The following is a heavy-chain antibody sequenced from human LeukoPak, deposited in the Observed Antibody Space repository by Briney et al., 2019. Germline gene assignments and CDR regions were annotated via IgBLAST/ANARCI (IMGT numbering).Heavy chain of an antibody. Sequence: SGGSLRLSCAASGFTFSSYAMSWVRQAPGKGPEWVSGIDTSGHSTYYADSVKGRFTISRDNSKNTLFLQMDSLRTEDTAVYYCAKDKSCRDASCYLDVWGQGTTVTVSS. J-gene: IGHJ6*02. CDR1: GFTFSSYA. CDR2: IDTSGHST. D-gene: IGHD2-15*01. V-gene: IGHV3-23*01. CDR3: AKDKSCRDASCYLDV.